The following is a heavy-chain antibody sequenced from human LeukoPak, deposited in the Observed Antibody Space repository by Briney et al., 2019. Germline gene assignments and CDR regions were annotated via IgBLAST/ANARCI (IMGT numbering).Heavy chain of an antibody. CDR1: GGTFSSYA. CDR3: ATELGYSSGRTGWFDP. D-gene: IGHD6-19*01. V-gene: IGHV1-69*04. J-gene: IGHJ5*02. CDR2: IIPILGIA. Sequence: GASVKVSCKASGGTFSSYAISWVRQAPGQGLEWMGRIIPILGIANYAQKFQGRVTITADKSTSTAYMELSILRSEDTAVYYCATELGYSSGRTGWFDPWGQGTLVTVSS.